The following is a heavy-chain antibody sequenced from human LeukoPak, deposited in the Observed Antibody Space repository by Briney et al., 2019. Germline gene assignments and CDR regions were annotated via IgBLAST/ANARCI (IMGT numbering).Heavy chain of an antibody. CDR1: GGSISSYY. CDR2: IYYSGST. V-gene: IGHV4-59*01. J-gene: IGHJ3*02. Sequence: SETLSLTCTVSGGSISSYYLSWIRQPPGKGLEWIGYIYYSGSTNYNPSLKSRVTISVDTSKNQFSLKLSSVTAADTAVYYCARQRAFDIWGQGTMVTVSS. CDR3: ARQRAFDI.